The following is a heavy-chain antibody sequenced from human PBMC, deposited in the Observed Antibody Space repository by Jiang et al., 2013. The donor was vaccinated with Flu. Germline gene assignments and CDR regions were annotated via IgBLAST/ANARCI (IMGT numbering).Heavy chain of an antibody. CDR3: AREWDYDFWSGYSHPLDY. V-gene: IGHV1-24*01. CDR2: FDGEDGDP. J-gene: IGHJ4*02. CDR1: GYTLTELS. D-gene: IGHD3-3*01. Sequence: GAEVKKPGASVKVSCKVSGYTLTELSMHWVRQAPGKGLEWMGGFDGEDGDPISGQKFQGRLTMTEDTSTDTAYMDLSSLTSDDTAVYYCAREWDYDFWSGYSHPLDYWGQGTLVTVS.